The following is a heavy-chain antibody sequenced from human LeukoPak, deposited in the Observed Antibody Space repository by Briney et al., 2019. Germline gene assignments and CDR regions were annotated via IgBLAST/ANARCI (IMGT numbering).Heavy chain of an antibody. V-gene: IGHV3-74*03. CDR1: GFTFSSYW. J-gene: IGHJ4*02. Sequence: GGSPRLSCAASGFTFSSYWMHCVRQAPGKGLVWVSRIKSDGSSIMYADSVKGRFTISGDNAKSTLYLQMNSLRAEDTAVYYCARDLDFGGYSNFDYWGQGTLVTVSS. CDR2: IKSDGSSI. CDR3: ARDLDFGGYSNFDY. D-gene: IGHD4-23*01.